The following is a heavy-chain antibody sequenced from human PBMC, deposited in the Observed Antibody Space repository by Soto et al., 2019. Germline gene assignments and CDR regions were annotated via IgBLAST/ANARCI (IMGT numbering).Heavy chain of an antibody. J-gene: IGHJ4*02. Sequence: SSETLSLTCTVSGGSISSGGYYWSWIRQHPGKGLEWIGYIYYSGSTYYNPSLKSRVTISVDTSKNQFSLKLSSVTDADTAVYYCASQFPDRHFDYWGQGTLVTVSS. D-gene: IGHD3-22*01. V-gene: IGHV4-31*03. CDR3: ASQFPDRHFDY. CDR1: GGSISSGGYY. CDR2: IYYSGST.